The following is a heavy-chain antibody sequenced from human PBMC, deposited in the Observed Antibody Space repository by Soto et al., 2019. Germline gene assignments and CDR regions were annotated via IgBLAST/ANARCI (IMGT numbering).Heavy chain of an antibody. Sequence: QVQLVQSGAEVKKPGASVKVSCKASGYTFTSYGITWVRQAPGQGLEWMGWISAHNGNTKYAQKLQGRVTMTTDTSASTAYMEVRSLRADDTAVYYCARDTAMALPDAWGQGTLVTVSS. V-gene: IGHV1-18*01. CDR3: ARDTAMALPDA. CDR1: GYTFTSYG. CDR2: ISAHNGNT. J-gene: IGHJ4*02. D-gene: IGHD5-18*01.